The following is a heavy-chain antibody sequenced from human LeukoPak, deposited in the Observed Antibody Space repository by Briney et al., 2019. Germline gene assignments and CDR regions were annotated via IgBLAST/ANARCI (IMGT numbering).Heavy chain of an antibody. D-gene: IGHD6-13*01. Sequence: ASVKVSFKSSGYTFTGYYMHWVRQAPGQGLEWMGWINPNSGGTNYAQKFQGRVTMTRDTSSTTAYLELSGLTSDDTAMYYCAKVRDRLSSFYPAAWGQGTLVTVSS. CDR3: AKVRDRLSSFYPAA. CDR1: GYTFTGYY. V-gene: IGHV1-2*02. J-gene: IGHJ4*02. CDR2: INPNSGGT.